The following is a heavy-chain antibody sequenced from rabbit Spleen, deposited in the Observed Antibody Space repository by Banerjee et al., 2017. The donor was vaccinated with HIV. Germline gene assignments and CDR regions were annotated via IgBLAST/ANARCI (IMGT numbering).Heavy chain of an antibody. CDR1: GFSFSSSYD. Sequence: QEQLVESGGGLVKPGASLTLTCTASGFSFSSSYDMCWVRQAPGKGLEWIACIYAGSSGSTYYASWTQGRFTISEPSNAVDLKMTSLTAADTATYFCARDAATSFSSYGMDLWGPGTLVTVS. D-gene: IGHD8-1*01. V-gene: IGHV1S45*01. CDR3: ARDAATSFSSYGMDL. J-gene: IGHJ6*01. CDR2: IYAGSSGST.